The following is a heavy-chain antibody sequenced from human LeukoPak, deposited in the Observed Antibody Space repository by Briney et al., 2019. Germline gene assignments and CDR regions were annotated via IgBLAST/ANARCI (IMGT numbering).Heavy chain of an antibody. CDR3: ARARIQLRDYYDSSGFVRTHWFDP. V-gene: IGHV7-4-1*02. Sequence: ASVKVSCKASGYTFTSYAMNWVRQAPGQGLEWMGWINTNTGNPTYAQGFTGRFVFSLDTSASTAYLQISSLKAEDTAVYYCARARIQLRDYYDSSGFVRTHWFDPWGQGTLVTVSS. J-gene: IGHJ5*02. CDR2: INTNTGNP. CDR1: GYTFTSYA. D-gene: IGHD3-22*01.